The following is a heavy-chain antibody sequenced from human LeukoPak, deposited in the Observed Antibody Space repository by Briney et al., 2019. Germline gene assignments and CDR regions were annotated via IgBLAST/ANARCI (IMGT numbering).Heavy chain of an antibody. D-gene: IGHD6-13*01. CDR2: ISENGGTT. Sequence: GGSLRLSCAASGFTFSSYALSWFRQAPGKGLEWVSGISENGGTTFYADSVKGRFTIDRDNSKNTLYVQMNRLRGEDTAVYYCAKDYGPKQLVFLDSWGQGTLVTVSS. CDR1: GFTFSSYA. V-gene: IGHV3-23*01. CDR3: AKDYGPKQLVFLDS. J-gene: IGHJ4*02.